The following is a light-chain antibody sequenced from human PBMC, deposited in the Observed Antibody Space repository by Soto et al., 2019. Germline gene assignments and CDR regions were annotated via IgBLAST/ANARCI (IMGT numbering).Light chain of an antibody. CDR2: KAS. Sequence: QMTQSPSTLSGSVGDRGTITCRASQTISSWLAWYQQKPGKAPKLLIYKASTLKSGVPSRFSGSGSGTEFTLTISSLQPDDFATYYCQQYNSYSWTFGQGTKVDIK. CDR3: QQYNSYSWT. V-gene: IGKV1-5*03. CDR1: QTISSW. J-gene: IGKJ1*01.